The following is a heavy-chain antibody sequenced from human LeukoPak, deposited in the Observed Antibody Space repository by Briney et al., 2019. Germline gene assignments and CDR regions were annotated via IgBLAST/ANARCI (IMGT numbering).Heavy chain of an antibody. V-gene: IGHV3-64*01. CDR3: ARDGGGSGYSYGYSYFDY. CDR1: GFTFSSYA. J-gene: IGHJ4*02. CDR2: ISSNGGST. Sequence: GGSLRLSCAASGFTFSSYAMHWVRQAPGKGLEYVPAISSNGGSTYYANSVKGRFTISRDNSKNTLYLQMGSLRAEDMAVYYCARDGGGSGYSYGYSYFDYWGQGTLVTVSS. D-gene: IGHD5-18*01.